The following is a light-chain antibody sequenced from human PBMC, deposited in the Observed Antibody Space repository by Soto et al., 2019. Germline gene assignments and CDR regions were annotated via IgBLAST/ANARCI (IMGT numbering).Light chain of an antibody. Sequence: QSALTQPASVSGSPGQSITISCTGTISDVGGYNYVSWYQQHPGKAPKLMIYDVSNRPSGVSNRFSGSKSGNTASLTISGLQAEDEADYYCSSYTSSSTVVFCGGTKLTVL. CDR3: SSYTSSSTVV. V-gene: IGLV2-14*01. CDR2: DVS. CDR1: ISDVGGYNY. J-gene: IGLJ2*01.